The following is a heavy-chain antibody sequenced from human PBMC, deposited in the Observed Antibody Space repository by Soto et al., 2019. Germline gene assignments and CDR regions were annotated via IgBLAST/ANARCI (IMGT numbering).Heavy chain of an antibody. CDR1: GGSISSYY. Sequence: HVQLQESGPGLVKPSETLSLTCTVSGGSISSYYWSWIRQPPGKGLEWSGYIYYSGSTNYNPSLKSRVTTSGDTSKNQFSLRLSSVTAADTAVYYCARMQLRFLEWLFIGAAFDIWCQGTMVTVSS. V-gene: IGHV4-59*01. CDR2: IYYSGST. J-gene: IGHJ3*02. D-gene: IGHD3-3*01. CDR3: ARMQLRFLEWLFIGAAFDI.